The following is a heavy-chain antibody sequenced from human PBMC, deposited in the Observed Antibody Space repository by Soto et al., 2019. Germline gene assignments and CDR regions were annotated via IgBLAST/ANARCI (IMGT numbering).Heavy chain of an antibody. CDR1: DDFISSYY. J-gene: IGHJ5*02. CDR2: VSTNGAT. CDR3: AKTRITSTAATFDP. Sequence: SETLSLTCTVSDDFISSYYWNWIRQPAGKGLEWIGRVSTNGATNYNPSLESRATMSVDTSKNQFSLKLTSVTAADTAVYYCAKTRITSTAATFDPWGQGTLVTVSS. D-gene: IGHD1-20*01. V-gene: IGHV4-4*07.